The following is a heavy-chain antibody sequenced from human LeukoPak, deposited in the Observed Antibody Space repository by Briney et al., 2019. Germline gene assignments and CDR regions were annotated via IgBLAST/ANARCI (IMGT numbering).Heavy chain of an antibody. V-gene: IGHV4-39*07. D-gene: IGHD2-21*01. CDR1: GGSISSSSYY. J-gene: IGHJ6*02. CDR3: ARITFVVEGYGMDV. Sequence: SETLSLTCTVFGGSISSSSYYWGWIRQPPGKGLEWIGSIYYSGSTYYNPSLKSRVAISVDTSKNQFSLSLSSVTAADTAVYYCARITFVVEGYGMDVWGQGTTVTVSS. CDR2: IYYSGST.